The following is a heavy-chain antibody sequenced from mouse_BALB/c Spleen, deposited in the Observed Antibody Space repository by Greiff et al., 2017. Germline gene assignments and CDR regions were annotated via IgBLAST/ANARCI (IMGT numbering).Heavy chain of an antibody. D-gene: IGHD2-1*01. J-gene: IGHJ4*01. V-gene: IGHV10-1*02. CDR1: GFTFNTYA. CDR3: VRLGNYAYYYAMDY. CDR2: IRSKSNNYAT. Sequence: EVQLVESGGGLVQPKGSLKLSCAASGFTFNTYAMNWVRQAPGKGLEWVARIRSKSNNYATYYADSVKDRFTISRDDSQSMLYLQMNNLKTEDTAMYYCVRLGNYAYYYAMDYWGQGTSVTVSS.